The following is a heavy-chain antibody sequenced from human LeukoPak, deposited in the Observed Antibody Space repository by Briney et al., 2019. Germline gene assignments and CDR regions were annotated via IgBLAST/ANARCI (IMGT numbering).Heavy chain of an antibody. V-gene: IGHV3-23*01. CDR1: GFTFSSYA. CDR3: AKEDYYGSGSYYYYYGMDV. Sequence: GGSLRLSCAASGFTFSSYAMSWVRQAPGKGLEWVSAISGSGGSTYYADSVKGRFTISRDTSKNTLYLQMNSLRAEDTAVYYCAKEDYYGSGSYYYYYGMDVWGQGTTVTVSS. J-gene: IGHJ6*02. CDR2: ISGSGGST. D-gene: IGHD3-10*01.